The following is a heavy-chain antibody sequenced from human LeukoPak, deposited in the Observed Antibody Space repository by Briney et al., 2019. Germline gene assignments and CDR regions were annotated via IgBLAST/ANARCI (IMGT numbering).Heavy chain of an antibody. CDR1: GGSISSYY. CDR3: ARVRGYSYGYWFDP. Sequence: KASETLSLTCTVSGGSISSYYWSWIRQPPGKGLEWIGYIYYSGSTNYNPSLKSRVTISVDTSKNQFSLKLSSVTAADTAVYYCARVRGYSYGYWFDPWGQGTLVTVSS. J-gene: IGHJ5*02. D-gene: IGHD5-18*01. V-gene: IGHV4-59*01. CDR2: IYYSGST.